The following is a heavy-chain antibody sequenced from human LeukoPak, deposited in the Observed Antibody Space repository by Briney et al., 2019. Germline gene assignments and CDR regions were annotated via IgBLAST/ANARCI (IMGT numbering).Heavy chain of an antibody. CDR2: IYYSGST. V-gene: IGHV4-59*01. Sequence: SETLSLTCTVSGGSISSYYWSWIRQPPGKGLEWIGYIYYSGSTNYHPSLKSRVTISVDTSKNQFSLKLSSVTAADTAVYYCARRNDFWSGYSFDYWGQGTLVTVSS. J-gene: IGHJ4*02. CDR3: ARRNDFWSGYSFDY. CDR1: GGSISSYY. D-gene: IGHD3-3*01.